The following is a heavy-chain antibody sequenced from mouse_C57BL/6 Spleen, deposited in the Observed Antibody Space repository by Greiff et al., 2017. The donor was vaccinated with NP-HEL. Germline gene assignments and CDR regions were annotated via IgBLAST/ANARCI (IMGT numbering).Heavy chain of an antibody. D-gene: IGHD2-3*01. J-gene: IGHJ4*01. CDR2: INPNYGTT. CDR3: AKWGGLLGNYAMDY. CDR1: GYSFTDYN. V-gene: IGHV1-39*01. Sequence: VQLQQPGPALVKPGASVKIFCKASGYSFTDYNMNWVKQSNGKSLEWIGVINPNYGTTSYNQKFKGKATLTVDQSSSTAYMQLNSLTSRDSAVYYCAKWGGLLGNYAMDYWGQGTSVTVSS.